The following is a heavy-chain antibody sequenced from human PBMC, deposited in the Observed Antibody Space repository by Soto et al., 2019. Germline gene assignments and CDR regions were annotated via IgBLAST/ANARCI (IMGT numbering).Heavy chain of an antibody. CDR3: ARGSRRITIFGVVIIPFDY. Sequence: QVQLQQWGAGLLKPSETLSLTCAVYGGSFSGYYWSWIRQPPGTGLAWIGEINHSGSTNYNPSLNSRVTISVATSKKQFSLQLSSVTAADTAVYYCARGSRRITIFGVVIIPFDYWGQGTLVTVSS. J-gene: IGHJ4*02. CDR1: GGSFSGYY. D-gene: IGHD3-3*01. V-gene: IGHV4-34*01. CDR2: INHSGST.